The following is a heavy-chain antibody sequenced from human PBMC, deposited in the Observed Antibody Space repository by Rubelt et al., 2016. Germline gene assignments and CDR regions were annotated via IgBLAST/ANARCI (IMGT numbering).Heavy chain of an antibody. D-gene: IGHD6-13*01. CDR2: INTNTGNP. CDR3: ARVIAAAGRDGNYFDY. Sequence: QVQLVQSGSELKKPGASVKVSCKASGYTFTSYAMNWVRQAPGQGLEWMGWINTNTGNPTYAQGFTGRFVFSVDTAVSTAYLQISSLKAEDTAVYYCARVIAAAGRDGNYFDYWGQGTLVTVSS. J-gene: IGHJ4*02. CDR1: GYTFTSYA. V-gene: IGHV7-4-1*02.